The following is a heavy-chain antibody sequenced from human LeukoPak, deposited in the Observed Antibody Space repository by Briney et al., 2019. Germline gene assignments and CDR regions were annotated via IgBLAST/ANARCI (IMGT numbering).Heavy chain of an antibody. Sequence: PGGSLRLSCAAPGFIFSNYWMTWVRQAPGKALEWVANIKPDGSGEYYVDSLKGRFTISRDNAENSLFLQMNNLRVDDTAVYYCARSGGYGWDYWGQGAVVTVSS. CDR2: IKPDGSGE. D-gene: IGHD5-12*01. V-gene: IGHV3-7*01. CDR3: ARSGGYGWDY. J-gene: IGHJ4*02. CDR1: GFIFSNYW.